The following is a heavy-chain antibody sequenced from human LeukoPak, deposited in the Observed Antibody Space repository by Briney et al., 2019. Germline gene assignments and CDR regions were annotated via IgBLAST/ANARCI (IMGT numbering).Heavy chain of an antibody. Sequence: PGGSLRLSCAASGFTFSSYSMNWVHQAPGKGLEWVSSISSSSSYIYYADSVKGRFTISRDNAKNSLYLQMNSLRAEDTAVYYCARDALYYDFWSGYYPLSPWGQGTLVTVSS. V-gene: IGHV3-21*01. J-gene: IGHJ5*02. D-gene: IGHD3-3*01. CDR3: ARDALYYDFWSGYYPLSP. CDR2: ISSSSSYI. CDR1: GFTFSSYS.